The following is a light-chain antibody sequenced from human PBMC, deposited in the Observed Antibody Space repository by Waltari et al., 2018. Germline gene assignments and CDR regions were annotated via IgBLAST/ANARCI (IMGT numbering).Light chain of an antibody. CDR2: SNN. V-gene: IGLV1-44*01. CDR3: ATWDATLKGVL. Sequence: QSVRTQPPSASGTPGQRVAFSCSGSTSNIGSHTVNWYQQLPGMAPRLLIYSNNQRPSGVPDRFAGSKSGTSASLAISGLQADDEGDYFCATWDATLKGVLFGGGTRLTVL. CDR1: TSNIGSHT. J-gene: IGLJ2*01.